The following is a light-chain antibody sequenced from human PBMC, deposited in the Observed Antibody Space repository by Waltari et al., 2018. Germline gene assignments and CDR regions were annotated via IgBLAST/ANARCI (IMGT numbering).Light chain of an antibody. CDR2: KSS. CDR1: KSSSEW. V-gene: IGKV1-5*03. J-gene: IGKJ4*01. Sequence: DIKMTQSPSTQSASVGDRVTITCRASKSSSEWLAWYQQKPGKAPKLLIYKSSNLPSGVPSRFSVSGSGTEFTLTISMLQPDDFATYYCQQYNLYPLTFGGGTKVEIK. CDR3: QQYNLYPLT.